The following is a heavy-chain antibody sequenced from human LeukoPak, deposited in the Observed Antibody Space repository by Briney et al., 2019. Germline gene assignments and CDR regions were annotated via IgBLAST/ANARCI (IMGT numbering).Heavy chain of an antibody. V-gene: IGHV3-9*01. J-gene: IGHJ4*02. CDR1: GFTFDDYA. CDR3: ATAPPIDY. Sequence: GGSLRLSCAASGFTFDDYAMHWVRQAPGKGLEWVSGISWNSGSIGYADSVKGRFTISRDNAKNSLYLQMNSLRAEDTAVYYCATAPPIDYWGQGTLVTVSS. CDR2: ISWNSGSI.